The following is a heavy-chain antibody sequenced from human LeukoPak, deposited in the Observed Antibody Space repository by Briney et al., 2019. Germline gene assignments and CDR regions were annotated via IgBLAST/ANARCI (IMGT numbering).Heavy chain of an antibody. CDR3: ARERPYYYDSSGYYDY. CDR1: GGSISRGSYY. CDR2: IYTSGST. D-gene: IGHD3-22*01. Sequence: SQTLSLTCTVSGGSISRGSYYWSWIRQPAGKGLEWIGRIYTSGSTNYNPSLKSRVTISVDTSKNQFSLKLSSVTAADTAVYYCARERPYYYDSSGYYDYWGQGTLVTVSS. J-gene: IGHJ4*02. V-gene: IGHV4-61*02.